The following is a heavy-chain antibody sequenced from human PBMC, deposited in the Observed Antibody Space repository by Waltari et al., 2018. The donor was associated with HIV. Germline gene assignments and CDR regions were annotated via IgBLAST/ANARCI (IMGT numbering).Heavy chain of an antibody. Sequence: PLAESGGGVVQPGRSLRLSCAASGFTFSPYSLNWVRQAPGRGLEWVAFISYEGSHKYYADSVKGRFTISRDNSKNTLSLQMNSLRTEDTALYYCASVDSSSSLGWFFDLWGRGTLVTVSS. V-gene: IGHV3-30*04. CDR1: GFTFSPYS. CDR2: ISYEGSHK. CDR3: ASVDSSSSLGWFFDL. D-gene: IGHD6-13*01. J-gene: IGHJ2*01.